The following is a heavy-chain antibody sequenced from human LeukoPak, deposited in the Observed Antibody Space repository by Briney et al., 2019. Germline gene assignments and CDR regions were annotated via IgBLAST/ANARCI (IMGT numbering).Heavy chain of an antibody. CDR3: ARLVGYYGSGSAFNGFDP. J-gene: IGHJ5*02. CDR2: IYFGDSET. CDR1: GFSFPCFW. Sequence: GESLKISCQGSGFSFPCFWIAWVRQVPGKGLGWMGIIYFGDSETGYSPSFQGQVTTSAAQSISTASLQWSSLKASDTAMYYCARLVGYYGSGSAFNGFDPSGQGTLGTVSS. V-gene: IGHV5-51*01. D-gene: IGHD3-10*01.